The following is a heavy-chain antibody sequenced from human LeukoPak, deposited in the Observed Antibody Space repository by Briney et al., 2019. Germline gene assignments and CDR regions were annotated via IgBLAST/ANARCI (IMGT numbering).Heavy chain of an antibody. CDR1: GYTFTGYY. Sequence: ASVKVSCKASGYTFTGYYMHWARQAPGQGLEWMGRINPNSGGTNYAQKFQGRVTMTRDTSISTAYMELSRLRSDDTAVYYCAREYSSGWTGRYWGQGTLVTVSS. V-gene: IGHV1-2*06. CDR3: AREYSSGWTGRY. J-gene: IGHJ4*02. D-gene: IGHD6-19*01. CDR2: INPNSGGT.